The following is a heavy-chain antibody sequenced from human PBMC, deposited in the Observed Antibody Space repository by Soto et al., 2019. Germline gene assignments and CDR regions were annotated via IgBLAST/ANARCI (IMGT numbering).Heavy chain of an antibody. V-gene: IGHV1-18*01. Sequence: QVQLVQSGAEVKKPGASVKVSCKASGYTFTSYGISWVRQAPGQGLEWMGWISAYNGNTNYAQKLQGRVTMTTDTSTSTAYMELRSLRSDDTAVYYCARSSDYDILTGYYGPIGAFDIWGQGTMVTVSS. CDR1: GYTFTSYG. CDR3: ARSSDYDILTGYYGPIGAFDI. CDR2: ISAYNGNT. D-gene: IGHD3-9*01. J-gene: IGHJ3*02.